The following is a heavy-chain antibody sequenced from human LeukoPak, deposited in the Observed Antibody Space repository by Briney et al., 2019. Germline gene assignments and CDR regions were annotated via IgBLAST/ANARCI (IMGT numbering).Heavy chain of an antibody. V-gene: IGHV4-59*01. D-gene: IGHD2-21*01. CDR3: ATVGVVVPTSMNYYYMHI. CDR2: IYYSGNT. Sequence: SETLSLTCTMSAGSFPNYWSWVRQPPGKGLEWIAYIYYSGNTIYNASLESRVTASIDRSRKQISLQMSFVTAADTAVYYCATVGVVVPTSMNYYYMHIWGKGTTVTVSS. J-gene: IGHJ6*03. CDR1: AGSFPNY.